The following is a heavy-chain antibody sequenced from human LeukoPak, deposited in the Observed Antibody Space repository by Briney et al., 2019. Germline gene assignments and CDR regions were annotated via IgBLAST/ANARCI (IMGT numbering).Heavy chain of an antibody. CDR3: ARDLTATVIADY. CDR2: ISSSSSYI. D-gene: IGHD4-17*01. Sequence: GGSLRLSCAASGFTFSSYSMNWVRQAPGKGLEWVSSISSSSSYIYYADSVKGRFTISRDNAKNSLYLQMNSLRAEDTAVYYCARDLTATVIADYWGQGTLVTVSS. CDR1: GFTFSSYS. J-gene: IGHJ4*02. V-gene: IGHV3-21*01.